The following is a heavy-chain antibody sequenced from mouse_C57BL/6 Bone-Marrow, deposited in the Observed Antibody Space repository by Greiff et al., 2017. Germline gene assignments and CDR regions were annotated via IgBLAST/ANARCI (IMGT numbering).Heavy chain of an antibody. D-gene: IGHD1-1*01. Sequence: QVQLQQPGAELVRPGTSVKLSCKASGYTFTSYWMHWVKQRPGQGLEWIGVIDPSDSYTNYNQKFKGKATVTVDTSSSTAYMQLSSLTSEDSAVYYCARYYGSSLVVPYYFDYWGQGTTLTVSS. J-gene: IGHJ2*01. CDR1: GYTFTSYW. CDR2: IDPSDSYT. CDR3: ARYYGSSLVVPYYFDY. V-gene: IGHV1-59*01.